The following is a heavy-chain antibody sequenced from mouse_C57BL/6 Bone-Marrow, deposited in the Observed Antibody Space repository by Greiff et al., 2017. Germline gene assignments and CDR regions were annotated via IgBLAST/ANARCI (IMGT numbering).Heavy chain of an antibody. Sequence: VQLQESGPGLVQPSQSLSITCTVSGFSLTSYGVHWVRQSPGKGLEWLGVIWSGGSTDYNAAFISRLSISKDNSKSQVFFKMNSLQADDTAIYYCARNVAITTVVAFDYWGQGTTLTVSS. V-gene: IGHV2-2*01. CDR1: GFSLTSYG. J-gene: IGHJ2*01. CDR2: IWSGGST. D-gene: IGHD1-1*01. CDR3: ARNVAITTVVAFDY.